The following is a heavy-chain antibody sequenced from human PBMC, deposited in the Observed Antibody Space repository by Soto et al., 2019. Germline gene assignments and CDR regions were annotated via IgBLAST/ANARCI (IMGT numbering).Heavy chain of an antibody. Sequence: GGSLRLSCAASGFTFSTYAMSWVRQAPGKGLEWVSAISGSGGSTYYTDSVKGRFTISRDNSKNTLYLQMNSLRAEDTAVYYCAVRKTGSFFDYWGQGTLVTVS. J-gene: IGHJ4*02. V-gene: IGHV3-23*01. CDR1: GFTFSTYA. CDR2: ISGSGGST. D-gene: IGHD1-26*01. CDR3: AVRKTGSFFDY.